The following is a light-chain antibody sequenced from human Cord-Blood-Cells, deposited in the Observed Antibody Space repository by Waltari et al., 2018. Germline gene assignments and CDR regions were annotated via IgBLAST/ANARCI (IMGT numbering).Light chain of an antibody. CDR2: DVR. J-gene: IGLJ2*01. CDR3: CSYAGSYTFVV. CDR1: SSDVGGYNY. Sequence: QSALTQPRSVSGSPGQSVTISCTGTSSDVGGYNYVSWYQQHPGKAPNIMIYDVRKRPSGVPDRFSGSKSGNTASLTISGLQAEDEADYYCCSYAGSYTFVVFGGGTKLTVL. V-gene: IGLV2-11*01.